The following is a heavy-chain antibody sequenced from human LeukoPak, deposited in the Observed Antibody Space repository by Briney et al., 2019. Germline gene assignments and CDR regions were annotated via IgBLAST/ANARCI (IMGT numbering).Heavy chain of an antibody. V-gene: IGHV3-48*01. CDR3: ARGSSGLEDY. CDR1: GFTFSSYS. J-gene: IGHJ4*02. CDR2: IKSSSSTI. D-gene: IGHD6-19*01. Sequence: GGSLRLSCVVPGFTFSSYSMNWVRQAPGKGLEWVSYIKSSSSTIHYADSVKGRFTVSRDNAKNSLYLQMNSLRAEDTGVYYCARGSSGLEDYWGQGTLVSVSS.